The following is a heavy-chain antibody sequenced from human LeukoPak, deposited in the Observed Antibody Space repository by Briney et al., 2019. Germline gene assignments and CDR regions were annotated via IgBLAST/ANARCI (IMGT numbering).Heavy chain of an antibody. CDR1: GGTFSSYA. CDR3: ARDCPELPCSXAXXX. V-gene: IGHV1-69*01. Sequence: SVKVSCKASGGTFSSYAISWVRQAPGQGLEWMGGIIPIFGTANYAQKLQGRVTITADESTSTAYMELSSLRSEDTAVYYCARDCPELPCSXAXXXWGQXTMXT. CDR2: IIPIFGTA. D-gene: IGHD1-26*01. J-gene: IGHJ3*02.